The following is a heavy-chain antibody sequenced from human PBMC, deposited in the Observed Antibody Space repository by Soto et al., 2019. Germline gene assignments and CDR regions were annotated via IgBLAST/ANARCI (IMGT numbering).Heavy chain of an antibody. Sequence: VEVCCKASGYSVTSYGISGARQSTGQGLEWMGWISAYNGNTNYAQKLQGRVTMTTDTSTSTAYMELRSLRSDDTAVYYCARDLYGSGSFSPYYYYSGMDVWGQGTTVPVSS. J-gene: IGHJ6*02. V-gene: IGHV1-18*01. D-gene: IGHD3-10*01. CDR2: ISAYNGNT. CDR1: GYSVTSYG. CDR3: ARDLYGSGSFSPYYYYSGMDV.